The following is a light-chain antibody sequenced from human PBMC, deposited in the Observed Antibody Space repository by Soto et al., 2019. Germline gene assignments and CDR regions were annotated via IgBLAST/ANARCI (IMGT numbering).Light chain of an antibody. CDR2: AAS. J-gene: IGKJ5*01. V-gene: IGKV1-39*01. CDR3: QQYDNLPPFT. Sequence: DIQMTQSPSSLSASVGDRVTITCRASQSISSYLNWYQQKPGKAPKLLIYAASSLQSGVPSRFSGSGSGTDFTLTIISLQPEDIATYYCQQYDNLPPFTFGQGTRLEIK. CDR1: QSISSY.